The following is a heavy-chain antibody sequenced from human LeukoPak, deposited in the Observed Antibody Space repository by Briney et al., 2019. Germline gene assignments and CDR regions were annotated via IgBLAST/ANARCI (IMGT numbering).Heavy chain of an antibody. CDR1: GFNFGDSS. CDR2: IRSKTYGGTT. J-gene: IGHJ4*02. Sequence: GGSLRLSCTASGFNFGDSSINWVRQAPGKGLEWVGFIRSKTYGGTTDYAASVQGSFTISRDDSKSIAYLQMSSLKTEDTAIYYCARTGYYYVLDYWGQGSLVTDSS. V-gene: IGHV3-49*04. CDR3: ARTGYYYVLDY. D-gene: IGHD3-22*01.